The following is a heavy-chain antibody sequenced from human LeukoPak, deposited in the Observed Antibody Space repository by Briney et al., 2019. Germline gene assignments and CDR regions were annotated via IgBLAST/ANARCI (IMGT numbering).Heavy chain of an antibody. D-gene: IGHD5-18*01. V-gene: IGHV4-38-2*02. CDR3: AGADLKDVDTAMVFSGEDY. CDR2: IYHSGST. Sequence: SETLSLTCTVSGYSISSGYYWGWIRQPPGKGLEWIGSIYHSGSTYYNPSLKSRVTISVDTSKNQFSLKLSSVTAADTAVYYCAGADLKDVDTAMVFSGEDYWGQGTLVTVSS. CDR1: GYSISSGYY. J-gene: IGHJ4*02.